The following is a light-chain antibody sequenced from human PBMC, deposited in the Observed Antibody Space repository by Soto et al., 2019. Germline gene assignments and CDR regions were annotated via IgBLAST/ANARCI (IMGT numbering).Light chain of an antibody. V-gene: IGLV2-14*03. J-gene: IGLJ2*01. CDR1: SSDVGSYTS. Sequence: QSALTQPASESGYPGQSITISCTGASSDVGSYTSVSWYQHHPGKAPKLIIYDVRNRPSGLSDRFSGSKSGNTASLTISGLQAEDEADYYCSSYTTSSTVFGGGTKLTVL. CDR2: DVR. CDR3: SSYTTSSTV.